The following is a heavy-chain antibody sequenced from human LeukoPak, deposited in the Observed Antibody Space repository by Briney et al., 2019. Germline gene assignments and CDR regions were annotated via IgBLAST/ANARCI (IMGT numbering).Heavy chain of an antibody. CDR1: GFTFSSYG. J-gene: IGHJ4*02. CDR3: AKRGAEVGATVAPGDY. D-gene: IGHD1-26*01. V-gene: IGHV3-23*01. Sequence: GGSLRLSCAASGFTFSSYGMHWVRQAPGKGLEWVSAISGSGSAYYADSVKGRFTISRDNSKNTLYLQMNSLRAEDTAVYYCAKRGAEVGATVAPGDYWGQGTLLTVSS. CDR2: ISGSGSA.